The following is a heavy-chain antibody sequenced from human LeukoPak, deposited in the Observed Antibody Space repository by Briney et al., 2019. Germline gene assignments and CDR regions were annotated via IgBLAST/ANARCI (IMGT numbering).Heavy chain of an antibody. CDR3: AREEYYYDSSGYYATTFDY. CDR2: INHSGST. CDR1: GGSFSGYY. Sequence: PSETLSLTCAVYGGSFSGYYWSWIRQPPGKGLEWIGEINHSGSTNYNPSLKSRVTISVDTSKNQFSLKLSSVTAADTAVYYCAREEYYYDSSGYYATTFDYWGQGTLVTVSS. J-gene: IGHJ4*02. D-gene: IGHD3-22*01. V-gene: IGHV4-34*01.